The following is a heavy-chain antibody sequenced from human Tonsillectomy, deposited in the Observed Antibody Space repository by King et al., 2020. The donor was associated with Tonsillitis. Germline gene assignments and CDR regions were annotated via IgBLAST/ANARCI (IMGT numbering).Heavy chain of an antibody. Sequence: QLVQSGAEVKKPGASVKVSCKASGYIFTDDYMHWVRQAPGQGLEWMGWINPNSGGTNYAQKFQSRVTMTRDTSISTAYMELSRLRSDDTAVFYCATYTVEVAGFDYWGQGTLVTAPS. CDR1: GYIFTDDY. V-gene: IGHV1-2*02. J-gene: IGHJ4*02. CDR2: INPNSGGT. D-gene: IGHD6-19*01. CDR3: ATYTVEVAGFDY.